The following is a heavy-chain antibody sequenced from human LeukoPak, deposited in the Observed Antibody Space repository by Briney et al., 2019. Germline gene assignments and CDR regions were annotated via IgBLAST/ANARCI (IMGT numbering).Heavy chain of an antibody. D-gene: IGHD4-17*01. V-gene: IGHV3-21*01. CDR1: GFTFSSYS. CDR2: ISSSSSYI. Sequence: PGRSLRLSCAASGFTFSSYSMNWVRQAPGKGLEWVSSISSSSSYIYYADSVKGRFTISRDNAKNSLYLQMNSLRAEDTAVYYCARAAWVTTSPFDYWGQGTLVTVSS. J-gene: IGHJ4*02. CDR3: ARAAWVTTSPFDY.